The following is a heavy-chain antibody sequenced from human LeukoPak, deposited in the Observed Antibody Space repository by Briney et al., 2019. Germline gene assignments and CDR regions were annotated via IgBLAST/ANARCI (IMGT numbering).Heavy chain of an antibody. CDR3: ARVDTAMVIDY. D-gene: IGHD5-18*01. Sequence: ASVKVSCKASGGTFSSYAISWVRQAPRQGLEWMGRIIHILGIANYAQKFQGRVTITADKSTSTAYMELSSLRSEDTAVYYCARVDTAMVIDYWGQGTLVTVSS. J-gene: IGHJ4*02. V-gene: IGHV1-69*04. CDR1: GGTFSSYA. CDR2: IIHILGIA.